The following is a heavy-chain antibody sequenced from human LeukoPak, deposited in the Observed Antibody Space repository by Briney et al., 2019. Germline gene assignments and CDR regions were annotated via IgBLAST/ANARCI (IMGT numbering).Heavy chain of an antibody. CDR1: GFTVSSNY. J-gene: IGHJ4*02. CDR3: ARHSGSYFTLHY. Sequence: GSLRLSCAASGFTVSSNYMSWVRQAPGKGLEWIGSIYYSGSTYYNPSLKSRVTISVDTSKNQFSLKLSSVTAADTAVYYCARHSGSYFTLHYWGQGTLVTVSS. CDR2: IYYSGST. V-gene: IGHV4-59*05. D-gene: IGHD1-26*01.